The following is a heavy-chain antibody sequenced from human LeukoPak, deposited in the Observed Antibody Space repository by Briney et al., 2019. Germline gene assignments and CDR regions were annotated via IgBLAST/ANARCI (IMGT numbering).Heavy chain of an antibody. V-gene: IGHV4-39*07. D-gene: IGHD1-14*01. CDR2: IYSSGST. CDR1: GGSISSSNYY. CDR3: AGHRYQWPTHWYFDL. Sequence: PSETLSLTCSVSGGSISSSNYYWDWIRQSPGKGLEWIGSIYSSGSTYYNPSLKSRVTLSVDTSNNLFSLRLNSVTAADTALYYCAGHRYQWPTHWYFDLWGRGTLVTVSS. J-gene: IGHJ2*01.